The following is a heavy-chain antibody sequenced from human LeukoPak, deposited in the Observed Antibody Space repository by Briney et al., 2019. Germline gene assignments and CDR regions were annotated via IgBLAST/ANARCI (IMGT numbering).Heavy chain of an antibody. V-gene: IGHV4-38-2*02. CDR3: ARANGYGLLDY. Sequence: SETLSLTCTVSGYSISSGYYWAWIRQPPGKGLEWIGSIYHSGSTYYNPSLKSRVTISIDTSKNQFSLKLSSVTAANTAVYYCARANGYGLLDYWGQGTLVTVSS. CDR1: GYSISSGYY. J-gene: IGHJ4*02. CDR2: IYHSGST. D-gene: IGHD5-18*01.